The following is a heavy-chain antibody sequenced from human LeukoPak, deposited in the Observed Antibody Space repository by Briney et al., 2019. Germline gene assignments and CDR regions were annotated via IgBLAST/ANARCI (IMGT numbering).Heavy chain of an antibody. V-gene: IGHV4-34*01. J-gene: IGHJ4*02. D-gene: IGHD3-22*01. CDR3: ASAYDSSGYYGGDY. Sequence: SETLSLTCALYGGSLSGYYWSWTRQPPGKGLEWIGEINHSGSTNYNPSLKSRVTISVDTSKNQFSLKLSSVTAADTAVYYCASAYDSSGYYGGDYWGQGTLVTVSS. CDR2: INHSGST. CDR1: GGSLSGYY.